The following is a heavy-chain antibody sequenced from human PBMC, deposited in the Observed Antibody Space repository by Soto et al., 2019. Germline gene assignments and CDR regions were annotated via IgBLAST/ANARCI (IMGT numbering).Heavy chain of an antibody. CDR3: ARGQRGTIFGVVRYYYYMDV. J-gene: IGHJ6*03. Sequence: PSETLSLTCAVYGGSFSGYYWSWIRQPPGKGLEWIGEINHSGSTNYNPSLKSRVTISVDTSKNQFSLKLSSVTAADTAVYYCARGQRGTIFGVVRYYYYMDVWGKGTTVTVSS. V-gene: IGHV4-34*01. CDR2: INHSGST. D-gene: IGHD3-3*01. CDR1: GGSFSGYY.